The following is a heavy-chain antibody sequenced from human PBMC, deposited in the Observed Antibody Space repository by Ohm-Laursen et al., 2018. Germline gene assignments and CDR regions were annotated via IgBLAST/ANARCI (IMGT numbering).Heavy chain of an antibody. Sequence: SLRLSCAASGFTFSNYDMIWVRQAPGKGLEWVSYISSSGSTIYYADSVKGRFAISRDNAKNSLYLQMNSLRAEDTAVYYCARDHSSGYYYRNYYYGMDVWGQGTTVTVSS. J-gene: IGHJ6*02. CDR3: ARDHSSGYYYRNYYYGMDV. CDR2: ISSSGSTI. D-gene: IGHD3-22*01. CDR1: GFTFSNYD. V-gene: IGHV3-48*01.